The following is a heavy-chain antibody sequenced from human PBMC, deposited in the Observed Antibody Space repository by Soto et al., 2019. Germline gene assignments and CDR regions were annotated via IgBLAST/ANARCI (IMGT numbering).Heavy chain of an antibody. V-gene: IGHV3-74*01. CDR3: VWVGAVAGLHY. CDR1: GFTFSSYW. Sequence: EVQLVESGGGLVQPGGSLRVSCAASGFTFSSYWMHWVRQAPGKGLVWVSRINSDGSSTSYADSVKGRFTISRDNAKNTVYLQVNGLRAEVMAIYFSVWVGAVAGLHYWGQGILVNVP. J-gene: IGHJ4*02. CDR2: INSDGSST. D-gene: IGHD6-19*01.